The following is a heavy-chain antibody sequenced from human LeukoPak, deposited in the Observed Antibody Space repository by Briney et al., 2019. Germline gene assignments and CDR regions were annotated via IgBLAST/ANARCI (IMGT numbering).Heavy chain of an antibody. J-gene: IGHJ3*02. D-gene: IGHD3-16*01. CDR2: INPNSGGT. CDR1: GYTFTGYY. CDR3: ARDWGTSLHRAFDI. V-gene: IGHV1-2*02. Sequence: GASVKVSCKASGYTFTGYYMHWVRQAPGQGLEWMGWINPNSGGTNYAQKFQGRVTMTRDTSISTAYMELSRLRSDDTAVYYCARDWGTSLHRAFDIWGQGTMVTVSS.